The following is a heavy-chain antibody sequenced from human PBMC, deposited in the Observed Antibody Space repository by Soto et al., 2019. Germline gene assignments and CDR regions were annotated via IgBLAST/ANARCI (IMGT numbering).Heavy chain of an antibody. CDR2: IYPGDSDT. CDR3: ARLGGYCSITKCYGGGDY. Sequence: GEALKISCKGSGYSFTSYWIGWVRQMPGKGLEWMGIIYPGDSDTRYSPSFQGQVTISADKSISTAYLQWSSLKASDTAMYYCARLGGYCSITKCYGGGDYWGQGTLVTVSS. D-gene: IGHD2-2*01. V-gene: IGHV5-51*01. CDR1: GYSFTSYW. J-gene: IGHJ4*02.